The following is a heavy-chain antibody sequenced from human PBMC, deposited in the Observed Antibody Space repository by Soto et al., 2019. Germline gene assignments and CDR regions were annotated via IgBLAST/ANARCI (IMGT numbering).Heavy chain of an antibody. J-gene: IGHJ4*02. CDR1: GFTFSGSA. CDR2: IRSKANSYAT. CDR3: TSEIAARPNSY. D-gene: IGHD6-6*01. V-gene: IGHV3-73*01. Sequence: EVQLVESGGGLVQPGGSLKLSCAASGFTFSGSAMHWVRQASGKGLEWVGRIRSKANSYATAYAASVKGRFTISRDDSKNTAYLQMNRLKTEDTAVYYCTSEIAARPNSYWGQVTLVTVSS.